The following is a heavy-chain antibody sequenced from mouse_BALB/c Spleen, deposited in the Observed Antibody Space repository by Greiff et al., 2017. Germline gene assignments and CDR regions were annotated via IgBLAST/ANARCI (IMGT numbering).Heavy chain of an antibody. V-gene: IGHV7-3*02. J-gene: IGHJ4*01. Sequence: EVKLVESGGGLVQPGGSLRLSCATSGFTFTDYYMSWVRQPPGKALEWLGFIRNKANGYTTEYSASVKGRFTISRDNSQSILYLQMNTLRAEDSGTYYCARDMMDYWGQGTSVTVSS. CDR2: IRNKANGYTT. CDR3: ARDMMDY. CDR1: GFTFTDYY.